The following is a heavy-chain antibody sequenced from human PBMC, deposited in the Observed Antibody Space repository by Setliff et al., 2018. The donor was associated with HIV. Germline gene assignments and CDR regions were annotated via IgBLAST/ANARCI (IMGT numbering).Heavy chain of an antibody. D-gene: IGHD6-6*01. Sequence: GGSLRLSCAASGFTFSAHGMHWVRQAPGKGLEWVAFINYDESYEYYADSVKGRVTISRDNSKNSLYLQMDSLRVEDTAVYYCARDMAPGIAARTDYWGQGTLVTVSS. CDR3: ARDMAPGIAARTDY. J-gene: IGHJ4*02. V-gene: IGHV3-30*02. CDR1: GFTFSAHG. CDR2: INYDESYE.